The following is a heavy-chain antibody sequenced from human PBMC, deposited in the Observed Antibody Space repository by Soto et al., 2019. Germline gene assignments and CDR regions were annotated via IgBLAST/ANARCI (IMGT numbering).Heavy chain of an antibody. CDR1: GYRFSDYH. CDR2: INPSGGST. D-gene: IGHD3-10*01. V-gene: IGHV1-46*01. Sequence: ASVKVSCKASGYRFSDYHMHWVRQTPGQGLEWMGVINPSGGSTSYAQKFQGRVTLTRDTSTSTVYLELSSLRSEDTAVFYCAVGTYFDSGGFYTLDYWGQGTLVTVSS. CDR3: AVGTYFDSGGFYTLDY. J-gene: IGHJ4*02.